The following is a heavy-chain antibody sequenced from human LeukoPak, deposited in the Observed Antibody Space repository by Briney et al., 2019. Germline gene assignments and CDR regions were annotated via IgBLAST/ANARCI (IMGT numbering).Heavy chain of an antibody. D-gene: IGHD6-19*01. CDR3: AKDGGSSGWNDY. Sequence: GGSLRLSCAASGFSFSSYNMNWVRQAPGKGLEWVSFISSSSSYIYYVDSVKGRFTISRDNSKNSLYLQMNSLRTEDTALYYCAKDGGSSGWNDYWGQGTLVTVSS. V-gene: IGHV3-21*04. CDR1: GFSFSSYN. J-gene: IGHJ4*02. CDR2: ISSSSSYI.